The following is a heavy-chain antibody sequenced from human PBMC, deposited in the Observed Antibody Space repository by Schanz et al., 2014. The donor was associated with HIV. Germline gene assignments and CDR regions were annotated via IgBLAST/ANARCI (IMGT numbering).Heavy chain of an antibody. CDR1: GGTFSNYA. V-gene: IGHV1-69*06. J-gene: IGHJ4*02. CDR2: VIPAFGTA. D-gene: IGHD2-21*02. CDR3: ARTYTGDWSTGAD. Sequence: QVQLVQSGAEVKKPGSSVKVSCKASGGTFSNYAMTWVRQAPGQGLEWVGGVIPAFGTANYAQKFQGRVTITADKSTSTVYMDLSSLRSEDTAVYYCARTYTGDWSTGADWGQGTLVTVSS.